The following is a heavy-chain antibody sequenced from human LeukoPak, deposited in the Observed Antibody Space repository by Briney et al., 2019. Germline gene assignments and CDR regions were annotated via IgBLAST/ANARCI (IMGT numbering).Heavy chain of an antibody. Sequence: GGSLRLSCAASGFTLSNYDMPWVRQRPGKGLEWVSIIGTAGDTYYADSVKGRFTISRESAMNSLYLQMNSLRGGDTAVYYCAREYVLAVAGTNYYYGMDVWGQGTAVTVSS. J-gene: IGHJ6*02. CDR1: GFTLSNYD. CDR2: IGTAGDT. V-gene: IGHV3-13*01. D-gene: IGHD6-19*01. CDR3: AREYVLAVAGTNYYYGMDV.